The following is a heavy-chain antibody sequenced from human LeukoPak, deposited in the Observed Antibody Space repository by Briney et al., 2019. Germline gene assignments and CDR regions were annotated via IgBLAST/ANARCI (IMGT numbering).Heavy chain of an antibody. CDR3: ARDIAVAGTSWFDP. V-gene: IGHV3-11*01. CDR2: ISSSGSTI. CDR1: GFTFSDYY. D-gene: IGHD6-19*01. J-gene: IGHJ5*02. Sequence: GGSLRLSCAASGFTFSDYYMSWIRQAPGKGLEWVSYISSSGSTIYYADSVKGRFTISRDNAKNSLYLQMNSLRAEDTAVYYCARDIAVAGTSWFDPWGQGTLVTVFS.